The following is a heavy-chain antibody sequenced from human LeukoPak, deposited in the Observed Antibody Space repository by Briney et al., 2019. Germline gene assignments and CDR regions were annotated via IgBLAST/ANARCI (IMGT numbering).Heavy chain of an antibody. J-gene: IGHJ3*01. CDR1: GGSITKYY. Sequence: NPSETLSLTCTVSGGSITKYYWSWIRQPAGKGLEWIGRIYTTGSTNYNPSLKSRVTMSVDTSKNQFSLKLSSVTAADTAVYYCARGCSSTSCWLRMDVWGQGTMVTVSS. D-gene: IGHD2-2*01. V-gene: IGHV4-4*07. CDR2: IYTTGST. CDR3: ARGCSSTSCWLRMDV.